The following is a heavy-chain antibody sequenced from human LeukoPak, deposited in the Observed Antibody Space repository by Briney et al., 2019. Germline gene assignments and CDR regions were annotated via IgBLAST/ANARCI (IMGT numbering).Heavy chain of an antibody. Sequence: PSETLSLTCTVSGGSISSSSYYWGWIRQPPGKGLEWIGSIYYSGSTYYNPSLRSRVTISVDTSKNQFSLKLSSVTAADTAVYYCARESRVIDAFDIWGQGTMVTVSS. CDR2: IYYSGST. V-gene: IGHV4-39*07. J-gene: IGHJ3*02. CDR1: GGSISSSSYY. CDR3: ARESRVIDAFDI. D-gene: IGHD2-2*01.